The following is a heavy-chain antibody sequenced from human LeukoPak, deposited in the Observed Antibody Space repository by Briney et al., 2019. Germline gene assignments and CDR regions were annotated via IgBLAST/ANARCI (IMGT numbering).Heavy chain of an antibody. CDR1: GYTFTGYY. J-gene: IGHJ4*02. V-gene: IGHV1-2*02. D-gene: IGHD3-22*01. Sequence: ASVKVSCKASGYTFTGYYMHWVRQAPGQGLEWMGWINPNSGGTNYARKFQGRVTMTRDTSISTAYMELSRLRSDDTAVYYCARVRYYYDSSGYPSYFDYWGQGTLATVSS. CDR3: ARVRYYYDSSGYPSYFDY. CDR2: INPNSGGT.